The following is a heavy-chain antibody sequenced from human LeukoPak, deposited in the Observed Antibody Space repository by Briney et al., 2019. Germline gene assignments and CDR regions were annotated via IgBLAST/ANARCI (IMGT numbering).Heavy chain of an antibody. V-gene: IGHV4-34*01. Sequence: SETLSLTCAVYGGSFTSHHWSWIRQPPGKGLEWIGEITHGGSTSYNPSLRTRVTISVDTSKNQFSLNLNTVTAADTAVYFCAGGRRYSHGYGLLFEHWGQGTLVTVSS. CDR2: ITHGGST. CDR3: AGGRRYSHGYGLLFEH. D-gene: IGHD5-18*01. CDR1: GGSFTSHH. J-gene: IGHJ4*02.